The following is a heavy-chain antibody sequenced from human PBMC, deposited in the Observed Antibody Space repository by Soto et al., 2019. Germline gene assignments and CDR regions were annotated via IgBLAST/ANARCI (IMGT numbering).Heavy chain of an antibody. J-gene: IGHJ5*02. CDR2: IYYSGST. CDR3: ARLNWDYSNYNWFDP. D-gene: IGHD4-4*01. CDR1: GGSISSSSYY. V-gene: IGHV4-39*01. Sequence: PSETLSLTCTVSGGSISSSSYYWGWIRQPPGKGLEWIGSIYYSGSTYYNPSLKSRVTISVDTSKNQFSLKLSSVTAADTAVYYCARLNWDYSNYNWFDPWGQGTLVTVSS.